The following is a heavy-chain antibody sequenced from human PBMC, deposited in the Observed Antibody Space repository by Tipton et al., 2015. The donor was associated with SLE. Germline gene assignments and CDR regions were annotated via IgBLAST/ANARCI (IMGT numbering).Heavy chain of an antibody. CDR3: AREAGHYYDGTGYGYFQY. Sequence: TLSLTCTVSGGSISTYFWSWIRQPPGKGLEWIGSIFSSGTTNYNPSLKSRVTISVDRSKNQFSLKFNSVTAADTAAYFCAREAGHYYDGTGYGYFQYWGQGTLVTVSS. J-gene: IGHJ1*01. D-gene: IGHD3-22*01. CDR2: IFSSGTT. CDR1: GGSISTYF. V-gene: IGHV4-4*08.